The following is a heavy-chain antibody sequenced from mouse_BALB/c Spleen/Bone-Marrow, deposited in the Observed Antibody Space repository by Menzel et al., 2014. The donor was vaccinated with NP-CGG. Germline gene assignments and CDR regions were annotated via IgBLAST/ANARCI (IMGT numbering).Heavy chain of an antibody. CDR2: IDPANGNT. Sequence: VQLQQSGAELVKPGASVKLSCTASGFNIKDTYMHWVKQRPEQGLEWIGRIDPANGNTKYDPKFQGKATITADTSSNTAYLQLSSLTPEDTAVCYCARWEYYAMDYWGQGTSVTVSS. CDR1: GFNIKDTY. V-gene: IGHV14-3*02. J-gene: IGHJ4*01. D-gene: IGHD4-1*01. CDR3: ARWEYYAMDY.